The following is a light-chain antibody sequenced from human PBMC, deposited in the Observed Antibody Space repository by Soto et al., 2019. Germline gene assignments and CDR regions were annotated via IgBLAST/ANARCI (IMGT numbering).Light chain of an antibody. V-gene: IGLV1-47*01. CDR2: RNY. J-gene: IGLJ3*02. CDR3: AVWDDSLSGRV. Sequence: QSVLTQPPSASGTPGQRVTISCSGSSSNIGNNYVSWYQQFPGTTPKLLIHRNYQRPSGVPDRFSGSKSGTSASLAISGLRSEDEADYYCAVWDDSLSGRVFGGGTKLTVL. CDR1: SSNIGNNY.